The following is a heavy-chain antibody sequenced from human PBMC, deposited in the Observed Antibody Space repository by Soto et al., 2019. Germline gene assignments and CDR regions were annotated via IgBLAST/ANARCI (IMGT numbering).Heavy chain of an antibody. CDR3: ARVRARDYYDSSGYRGDAFDI. CDR2: IYYSGST. J-gene: IGHJ3*02. Sequence: SETLSLTCTVSGGSISSGDYYWSWIRQPPGKGLEWIGYIYYSGSTYYKPSLKSRVTISVDTSKKQFSLKLSTVTAADTAVYYFARVRARDYYDSSGYRGDAFDIWGQGTMVTVSS. V-gene: IGHV4-30-4*01. CDR1: GGSISSGDYY. D-gene: IGHD3-22*01.